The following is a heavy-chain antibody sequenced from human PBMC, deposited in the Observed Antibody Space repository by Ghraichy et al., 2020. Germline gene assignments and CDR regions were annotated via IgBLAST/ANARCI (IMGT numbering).Heavy chain of an antibody. Sequence: SETLSLTCTVFGASISTGGHYWSWIRQYPGKGLEWIGYIYSNGSTKYEPSLTPSLKSRVSISVDRSKNHFSLKLTSVTAADTAVYYCSRDCGGDCFSGGFDIWGQGTMVTVSS. D-gene: IGHD2-21*02. CDR2: IYSNGST. J-gene: IGHJ3*02. CDR3: SRDCGGDCFSGGFDI. CDR1: GASISTGGHY. V-gene: IGHV4-31*03.